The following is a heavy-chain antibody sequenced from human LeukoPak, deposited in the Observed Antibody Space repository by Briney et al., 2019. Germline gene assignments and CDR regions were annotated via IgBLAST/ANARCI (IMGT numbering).Heavy chain of an antibody. CDR3: ARPARGGVMDV. CDR1: GFTFSSYS. V-gene: IGHV3-21*01. CDR2: ISSSSSYI. Sequence: GGSLRLSCAASGFTFSSYSMNWVRQAPGKGLEWVSSISSSSSYIYYADSVKGRFTISRDNAKNSLYLQMNSLRAEDTAAYYCARPARGGVMDVWGKGTTVTVSA. D-gene: IGHD2-2*01. J-gene: IGHJ6*04.